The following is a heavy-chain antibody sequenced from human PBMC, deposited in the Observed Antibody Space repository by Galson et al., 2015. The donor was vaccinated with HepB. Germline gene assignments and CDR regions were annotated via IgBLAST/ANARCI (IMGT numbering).Heavy chain of an antibody. CDR3: AIRGSAVAGTGGDDAFDI. D-gene: IGHD6-19*01. J-gene: IGHJ3*02. V-gene: IGHV5-10-1*01. Sequence: QSGAEVKKPGESLRISCKGSGYSFTSYWISWVRQMPGKGLEWMGRIDPSDSYTNYSPSFQGHVTISADKSISTAYLQWSSLKASDTAMYYCAIRGSAVAGTGGDDAFDIWGQGTMVTVSS. CDR1: GYSFTSYW. CDR2: IDPSDSYT.